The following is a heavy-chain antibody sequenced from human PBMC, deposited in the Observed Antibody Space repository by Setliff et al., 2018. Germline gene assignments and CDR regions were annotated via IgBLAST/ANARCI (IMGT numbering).Heavy chain of an antibody. D-gene: IGHD3-16*01. CDR3: ARGEGMYSFDY. J-gene: IGHJ4*02. CDR1: GGSISSYY. CDR2: IYYSGST. Sequence: SETLSLTCTVSGGSISSYYWSWIRQPPGKGLEWIGYIYYSGSTNYNPSLKGRVTISVDTSKNQFSLKLSSVTAADTAVYYCARGEGMYSFDYWGQGTLVTVSS. V-gene: IGHV4-59*01.